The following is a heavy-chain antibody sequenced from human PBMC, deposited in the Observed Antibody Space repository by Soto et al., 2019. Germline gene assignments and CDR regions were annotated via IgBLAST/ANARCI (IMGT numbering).Heavy chain of an antibody. CDR3: VPDIVLVPAAMGYYYGMDV. CDR1: GFTFSSYA. Sequence: GGSLRLSCAASGFTFSSYAMSWVRQAPGKGLEWVSAISGSGVSTYYADSVKGRFTISRDNSKNSLYLQMNSLRAEDTAVYYCVPDIVLVPAAMGYYYGMDVWGQGTTVTVSS. V-gene: IGHV3-23*01. J-gene: IGHJ6*02. D-gene: IGHD2-2*01. CDR2: ISGSGVST.